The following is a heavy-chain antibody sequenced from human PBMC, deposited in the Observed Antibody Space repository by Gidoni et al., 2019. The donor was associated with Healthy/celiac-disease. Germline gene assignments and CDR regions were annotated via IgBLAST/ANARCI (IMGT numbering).Heavy chain of an antibody. D-gene: IGHD5-12*01. V-gene: IGHV3-74*01. Sequence: VKGRFTISRDNAKNTLYLQMNSLRAEDTAVYYCARESGVRLRFTYYYYMDVWGKGTTVTVSS. CDR3: ARESGVRLRFTYYYYMDV. J-gene: IGHJ6*03.